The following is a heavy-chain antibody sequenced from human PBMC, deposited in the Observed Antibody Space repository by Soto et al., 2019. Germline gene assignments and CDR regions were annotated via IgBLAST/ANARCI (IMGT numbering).Heavy chain of an antibody. J-gene: IGHJ4*02. CDR3: ARVLSGVTYYYDSSGYDFDY. CDR1: GFTFSSYG. CDR2: IWYDGSNK. D-gene: IGHD3-22*01. V-gene: IGHV3-33*01. Sequence: QSGGSLRLSCAASGFTFSSYGMHWVRQAPGKGLEWVAVIWYDGSNKYYADSVKGRFTISRDNSKNTLYLQMNSLRAEDTAVYYCARVLSGVTYYYDSSGYDFDYWGQGTLVTVSS.